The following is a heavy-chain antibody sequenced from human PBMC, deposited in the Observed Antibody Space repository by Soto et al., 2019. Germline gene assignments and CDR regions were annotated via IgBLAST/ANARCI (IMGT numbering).Heavy chain of an antibody. CDR3: ARYSSPLGQYAFDI. Sequence: SPTLSLTCAISGDRVSSNSAAWNWIRQSPSRGLEWLGKTYYRSKWYYDYAVSVESRITFNPDTSKNQFSLHLNSVTPEDTAVYYCARYSSPLGQYAFDIWGQGTMVTVSS. CDR2: TYYRSKWYY. D-gene: IGHD6-13*01. J-gene: IGHJ3*02. V-gene: IGHV6-1*01. CDR1: GDRVSSNSAA.